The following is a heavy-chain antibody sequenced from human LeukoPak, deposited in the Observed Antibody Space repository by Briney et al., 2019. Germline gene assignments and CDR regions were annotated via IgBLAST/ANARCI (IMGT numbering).Heavy chain of an antibody. CDR3: AGFRTRELPVDP. D-gene: IGHD1-26*01. J-gene: IGHJ5*02. Sequence: GESLKISCKGSGYSFTSYWISWVRQMPGKGLEWMGRIDPSDSYTNYSPSFQGHVTISADKSISTAYLQWSSLKASDTAMYYCAGFRTRELPVDPWGQGTLVTVSS. CDR1: GYSFTSYW. V-gene: IGHV5-10-1*01. CDR2: IDPSDSYT.